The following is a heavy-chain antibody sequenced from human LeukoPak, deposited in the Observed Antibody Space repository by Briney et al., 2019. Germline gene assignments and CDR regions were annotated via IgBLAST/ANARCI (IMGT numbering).Heavy chain of an antibody. Sequence: PGGSLRLSCAPSGFTFSSYEMNWVRKAPGRGLEWISYISTSGSYTNYADSVKGRFTISRDNAESSLYLQMNSLRAEDTAVYYCARGGSRGYSGYDSNWGQGTLVTVSS. CDR1: GFTFSSYE. CDR3: ARGGSRGYSGYDSN. V-gene: IGHV3-48*03. D-gene: IGHD5-12*01. CDR2: ISTSGSYT. J-gene: IGHJ4*02.